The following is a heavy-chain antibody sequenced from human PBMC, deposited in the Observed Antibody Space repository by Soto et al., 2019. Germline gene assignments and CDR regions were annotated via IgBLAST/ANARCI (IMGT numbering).Heavy chain of an antibody. CDR2: INHSGST. Sequence: SETLSLTCAVYGGSFSGYYWSWIRQPPGKGLEWIGEINHSGSTNYNPSLKSRVTISVDTSKNQFSLKLSSVTAADTAVYYCARGARDSRKGFDYRGQGTPVTVSS. CDR1: GGSFSGYY. V-gene: IGHV4-34*01. CDR3: ARGARDSRKGFDY. J-gene: IGHJ4*02. D-gene: IGHD6-13*01.